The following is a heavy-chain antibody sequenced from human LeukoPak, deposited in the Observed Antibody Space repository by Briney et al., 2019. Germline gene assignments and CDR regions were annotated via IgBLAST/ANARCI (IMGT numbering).Heavy chain of an antibody. V-gene: IGHV3-48*03. J-gene: IGHJ4*02. CDR3: ARGYSYGYHSYFDY. D-gene: IGHD5-18*01. Sequence: GGSLRLSCAASGFTFSSYEMNWVRQAPGKWLEWVSYISSSGSTIYYADSVKGRFTISRDNAKNSLYLQMNSLRAEDTAVYYCARGYSYGYHSYFDYWGQGTLVTVSS. CDR2: ISSSGSTI. CDR1: GFTFSSYE.